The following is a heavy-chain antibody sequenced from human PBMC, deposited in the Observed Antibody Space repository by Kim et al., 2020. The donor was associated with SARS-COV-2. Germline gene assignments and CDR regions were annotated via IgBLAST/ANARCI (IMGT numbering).Heavy chain of an antibody. Sequence: SETLSLTCTVSGGSVSSGSYYWSWIRQPPGKGLEWIGYIYYSGSTNYNPSLKSRVTISVDTSKNQFSLKLSSVTAADTAVYYCARERQQLEAPDYWGQGTLVTVSS. CDR2: IYYSGST. CDR3: ARERQQLEAPDY. CDR1: GGSVSSGSYY. D-gene: IGHD6-13*01. J-gene: IGHJ4*02. V-gene: IGHV4-61*01.